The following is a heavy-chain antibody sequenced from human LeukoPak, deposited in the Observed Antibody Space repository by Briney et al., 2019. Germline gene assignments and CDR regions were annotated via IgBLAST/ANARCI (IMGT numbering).Heavy chain of an antibody. CDR3: ARKYSSGWYVFDY. CDR2: INHSGST. D-gene: IGHD6-19*01. V-gene: IGHV4-34*01. CDR1: GGSFSGYY. J-gene: IGHJ4*02. Sequence: SEILSLTCAVYGGSFSGYYWNWIRQPPGKGLEWIGEINHSGSTNYNPSLKSRVTISVNTSKNQFSLELSSVTAADTAVYYCARKYSSGWYVFDYWGQGTLVTVSS.